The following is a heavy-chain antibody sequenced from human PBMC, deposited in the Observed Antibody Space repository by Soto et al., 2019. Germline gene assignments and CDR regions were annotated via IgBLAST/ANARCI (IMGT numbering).Heavy chain of an antibody. J-gene: IGHJ4*02. CDR2: LSAYNGNT. CDR1: GYTFTSYG. D-gene: IGHD3-22*01. Sequence: ASVKVSCKASGYTFTSYGISWVRQAPGQGLEWMGWLSAYNGNTNYAQKLQGRVTMTTDTSTSTAYMELRSLGSDDTAVYYCARDISEDYYDSSGPFGYWGQGTLVTVSS. V-gene: IGHV1-18*04. CDR3: ARDISEDYYDSSGPFGY.